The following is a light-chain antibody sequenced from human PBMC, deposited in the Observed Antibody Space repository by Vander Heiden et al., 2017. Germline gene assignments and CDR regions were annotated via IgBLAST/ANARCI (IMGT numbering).Light chain of an antibody. J-gene: IGLJ1*01. V-gene: IGLV2-14*03. Sequence: SALTQPASVSGSPGQSITISCTGTSSDVGAYDYVSWYQHRPGKAHNLIIYDVSTRPSGVSDRFSGSKSGITASLSISGVQAEDEADYYCNSYTTKNTLVFGSGT. CDR1: SSDVGAYDY. CDR2: DVS. CDR3: NSYTTKNTLV.